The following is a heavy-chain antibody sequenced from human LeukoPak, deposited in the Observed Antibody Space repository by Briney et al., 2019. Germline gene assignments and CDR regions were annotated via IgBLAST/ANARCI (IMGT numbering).Heavy chain of an antibody. D-gene: IGHD6-13*01. CDR1: GGSISSSSYY. Sequence: SETLSLTCTVSGGSISSSSYYWGWIRQPPGKGLEWIGSIYYSGSTYYNPSLKSRVTISVDTSKNQFSLKLSSVTAADTAVYYCARLFEGGSWYFFDGPRNPGHWGQGTLVTVSS. V-gene: IGHV4-39*01. CDR3: ARLFEGGSWYFFDGPRNPGH. J-gene: IGHJ4*02. CDR2: IYYSGST.